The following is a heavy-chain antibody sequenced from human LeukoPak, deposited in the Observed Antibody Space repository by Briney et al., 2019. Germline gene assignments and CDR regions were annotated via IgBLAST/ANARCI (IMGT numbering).Heavy chain of an antibody. CDR2: INPNSGGT. Sequence: ASVKVSCEASGYTFTVYYMHWVRQAPGHGLEWMGWINPNSGGTNYAQKFQGRITMTSDTSISTAYMELSRLRSDDTAVYYCARGDTIFDAGSLDYWGQGTLVTVSS. CDR1: GYTFTVYY. CDR3: ARGDTIFDAGSLDY. V-gene: IGHV1-2*02. J-gene: IGHJ4*02. D-gene: IGHD3-3*01.